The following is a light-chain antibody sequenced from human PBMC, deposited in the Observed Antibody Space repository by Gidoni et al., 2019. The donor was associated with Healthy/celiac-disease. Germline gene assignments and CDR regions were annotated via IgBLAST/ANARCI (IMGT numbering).Light chain of an antibody. CDR1: SSNIGSNT. V-gene: IGLV1-44*01. Sequence: QSVLTQPPSASGTPGPRVTISCSGSSSNIGSNTVNWYQQLPGTAPKLLTYSNNQRPSGVPYRFSGSKSGTSASLAISGLQSEDEADYYCAAWDDSLNGPVFGGGTKLTVL. CDR2: SNN. J-gene: IGLJ2*01. CDR3: AAWDDSLNGPV.